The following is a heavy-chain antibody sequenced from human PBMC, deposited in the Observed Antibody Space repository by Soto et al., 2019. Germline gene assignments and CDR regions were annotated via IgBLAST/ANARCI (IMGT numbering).Heavy chain of an antibody. CDR1: GYSFTSYW. Sequence: GESLKISCKGSGYSFTSYWIGWVRQMPGKGLEWMGIIYPGDSDTRYSPSFQGQVTISADKSISTAYLQWSSLKASDTAMYYCASSGSSHQISDAFDIWGQGTMVTVSS. CDR3: ASSGSSHQISDAFDI. J-gene: IGHJ3*02. D-gene: IGHD2-2*01. V-gene: IGHV5-51*01. CDR2: IYPGDSDT.